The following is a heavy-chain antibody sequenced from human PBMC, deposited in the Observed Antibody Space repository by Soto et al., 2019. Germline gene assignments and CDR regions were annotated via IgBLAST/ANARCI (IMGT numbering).Heavy chain of an antibody. V-gene: IGHV3-23*01. CDR2: ISGGGGST. Sequence: EVQLLESGGGLVQPGGSLRLSCAASGFTFGNYGMNWVRQAPGKGLEWVSGISGGGGSTYYADSVKGRFTVSRDPSKSTVFLEMNSLRAEDTAVYYCAKGFIVVVTVIRPDDALDVWGHGTLVTVSS. J-gene: IGHJ3*01. CDR1: GFTFGNYG. CDR3: AKGFIVVVTVIRPDDALDV. D-gene: IGHD2-21*02.